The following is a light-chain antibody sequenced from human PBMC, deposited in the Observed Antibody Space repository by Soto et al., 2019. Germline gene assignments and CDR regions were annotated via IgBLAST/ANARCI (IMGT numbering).Light chain of an antibody. Sequence: EIVMTQSPVTLSVSPGERATLSCRASHHVATNLAWYQQKPGQAPRLLIYGASTRATGISARFSGSGSGTELTLTISSLQSDDLAVYYCQQYTARPPWTFGQGTKV. CDR3: QQYTARPPWT. CDR2: GAS. V-gene: IGKV3-15*01. CDR1: HHVATN. J-gene: IGKJ1*01.